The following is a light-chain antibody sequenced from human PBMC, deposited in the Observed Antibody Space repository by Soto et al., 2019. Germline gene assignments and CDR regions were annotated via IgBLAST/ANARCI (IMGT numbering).Light chain of an antibody. CDR3: QQNGSSPFT. V-gene: IGKV3-20*01. CDR2: GAS. J-gene: IGKJ3*01. Sequence: EIVLTQSPGTLSLSPGGRATLSCRASQSVRSCYLAWYQQKPGQAPRLLIYGASTRATGIPDRFSGSWSGTDFTLTIIRLEPEDFALYYCQQNGSSPFTFGPGTKVDIK. CDR1: QSVRSCY.